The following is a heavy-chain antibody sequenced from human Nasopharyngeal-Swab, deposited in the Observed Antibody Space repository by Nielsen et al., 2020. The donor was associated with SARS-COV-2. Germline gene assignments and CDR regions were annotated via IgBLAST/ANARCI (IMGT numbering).Heavy chain of an antibody. Sequence: GSLRLSCVVSGASISSRNNYWGWIRQSPGKGLEWIGTIFSSGSTYNPSLKSRVTMSVDTSKNQFSLQLTSVTAADTAVYYCARDESGDYLGLPFDHWGRGTLVTVSS. CDR1: GASISSRNNY. V-gene: IGHV4-39*07. J-gene: IGHJ4*02. D-gene: IGHD4-17*01. CDR2: IFSSGST. CDR3: ARDESGDYLGLPFDH.